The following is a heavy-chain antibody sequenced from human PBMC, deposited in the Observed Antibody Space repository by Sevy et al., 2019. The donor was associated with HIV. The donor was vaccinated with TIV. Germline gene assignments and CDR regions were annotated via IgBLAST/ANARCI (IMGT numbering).Heavy chain of an antibody. D-gene: IGHD3-3*01. J-gene: IGHJ6*02. V-gene: IGHV4-59*01. CDR2: IYYSGST. CDR3: ARDASINYDFWSGYFQPEFYGMDV. Sequence: SETLSLTCTVSGGSISSYYWSWIRQPPGKGLEWIGYIYYSGSTNYNPSLKSRVTISVDTSKNQFSLKLSSVTAADTAGYYCARDASINYDFWSGYFQPEFYGMDVWGQGTTVTVSS. CDR1: GGSISSYY.